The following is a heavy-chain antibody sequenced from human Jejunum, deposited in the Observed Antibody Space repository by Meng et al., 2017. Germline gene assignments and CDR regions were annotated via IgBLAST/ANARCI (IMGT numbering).Heavy chain of an antibody. D-gene: IGHD4-11*01. Sequence: QVKLQQWGAGLLKPSETLSLTCAVYCGSISDYYWTWIRQPPGKGLEWFGEINDSGSTNYNPSLKSRVTISVDTSKSKFYLRVSSVTAADTAVYYCARGNEYSNYGADFWGQGTLVTVSS. V-gene: IGHV4-34*01. CDR2: INDSGST. CDR3: ARGNEYSNYGADF. CDR1: CGSISDYY. J-gene: IGHJ4*02.